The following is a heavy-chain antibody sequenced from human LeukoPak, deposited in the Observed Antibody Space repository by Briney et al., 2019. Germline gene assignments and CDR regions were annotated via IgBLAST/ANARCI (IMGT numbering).Heavy chain of an antibody. J-gene: IGHJ4*02. CDR3: ARGARSRGSTSCYSYFDH. CDR2: NNAGNGDT. V-gene: IGHV1-3*01. Sequence: ASVKVSCKASGYTFTSYAIHWVRQAPGQRLEYMGWNNAGNGDTKYSPEFQGRVSLTRDTSAFTAYMELSSLRSDDTAMYYCARGARSRGSTSCYSYFDHWGQGSLVTVSS. D-gene: IGHD2-2*01. CDR1: GYTFTSYA.